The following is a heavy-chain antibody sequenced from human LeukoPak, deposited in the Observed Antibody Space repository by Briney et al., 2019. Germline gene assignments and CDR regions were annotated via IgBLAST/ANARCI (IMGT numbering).Heavy chain of an antibody. Sequence: SVKVSCKASGGTFSSYAISWVRQAPGQGLEWMGRIIPIFGTANYAQKFQGRVTITTDESTSTAYMELRSLRSDDTAVYYCAREYSYGYSVLDYWGQGTLVTVSS. CDR1: GGTFSSYA. J-gene: IGHJ4*02. CDR2: IIPIFGTA. CDR3: AREYSYGYSVLDY. V-gene: IGHV1-69*05. D-gene: IGHD5-18*01.